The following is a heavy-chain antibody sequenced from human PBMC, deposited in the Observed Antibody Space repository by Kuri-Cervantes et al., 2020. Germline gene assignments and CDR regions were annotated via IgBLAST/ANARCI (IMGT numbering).Heavy chain of an antibody. CDR2: INPNSGGT. Sequence: ASVKVSCKASGYTFTGYYMRWVRQAPGQGLEWMGWINPNSGGTNYAQKFQGRVTMTRDTSISTAYMELSRLRSDDTAVYYCARDQKRWLQFLDYWGQGTLVTVSS. V-gene: IGHV1-2*02. CDR1: GYTFTGYY. D-gene: IGHD5-24*01. CDR3: ARDQKRWLQFLDY. J-gene: IGHJ4*02.